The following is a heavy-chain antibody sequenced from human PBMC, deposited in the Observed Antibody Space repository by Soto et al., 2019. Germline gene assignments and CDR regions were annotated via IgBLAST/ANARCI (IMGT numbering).Heavy chain of an antibody. Sequence: EVQLVESGGVVVQPGGSLRLSCAASGFTFDDYAMHWVRQAPGKGLEWVSLISWDGGSTYYADSVKGRFTISRDNSKNSLYLQMNSLRAEDTALYYCAKVKSGYSYGPFDYWGQGTLVTVSS. CDR1: GFTFDDYA. J-gene: IGHJ4*02. CDR2: ISWDGGST. D-gene: IGHD5-18*01. V-gene: IGHV3-43D*04. CDR3: AKVKSGYSYGPFDY.